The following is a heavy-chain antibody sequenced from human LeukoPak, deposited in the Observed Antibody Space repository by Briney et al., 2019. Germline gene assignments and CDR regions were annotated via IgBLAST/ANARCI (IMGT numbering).Heavy chain of an antibody. V-gene: IGHV1-69*01. CDR2: IIPIFGTA. J-gene: IGHJ4*02. CDR1: GGTFSSYA. Sequence: SVKVSCKASGGTFSSYAIGWVRQAPGQGLEWMGGIIPIFGTANYAQKFQGRVTITADESTSTAYMELSSLRSEDTAVYYCASSGERSSCYPLSYWGQGTLVTVSS. D-gene: IGHD6-13*01. CDR3: ASSGERSSCYPLSY.